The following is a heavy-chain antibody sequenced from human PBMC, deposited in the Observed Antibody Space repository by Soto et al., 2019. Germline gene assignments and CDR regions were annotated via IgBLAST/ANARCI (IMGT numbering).Heavy chain of an antibody. CDR1: GYTFTNYG. Sequence: QVQLVQSGVEVKKPGASVKVSCQASGYTFTNYGITWLRQAPGQGLEWMGWVSAYNRNTNYAQRFHDRVTMTTDTSTRTAYMELRNLKSDDTAIYFCARERQYEPLLYWGQGTLVTVSS. J-gene: IGHJ4*02. CDR2: VSAYNRNT. D-gene: IGHD2-2*01. CDR3: ARERQYEPLLY. V-gene: IGHV1-18*01.